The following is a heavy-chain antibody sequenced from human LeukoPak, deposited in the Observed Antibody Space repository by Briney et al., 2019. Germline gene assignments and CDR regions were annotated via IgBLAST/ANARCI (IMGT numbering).Heavy chain of an antibody. CDR2: IKSKRDGETT. CDR1: GFTFSNAW. V-gene: IGHV3-15*01. CDR3: TADLPEHPAQIDY. Sequence: GGSLRLSCAASGFTFSNAWMNWVRQAPGRGREWVGRIKSKRDGETTDYPSPVKDRFSVSRDDSKYTLYLQVNSLKVEDTGVYYCTADLPEHPAQIDYWGQGTLVTVSS. D-gene: IGHD1/OR15-1a*01. J-gene: IGHJ4*02.